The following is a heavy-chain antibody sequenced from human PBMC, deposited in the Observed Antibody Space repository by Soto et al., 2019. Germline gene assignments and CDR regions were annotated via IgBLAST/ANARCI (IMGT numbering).Heavy chain of an antibody. CDR2: IYYSGST. Sequence: QLQLQESGPGLVKPSETLSRTCTVSGGSISSSSYYWGWIRQPPGKGLEWIGCIYYSGSTYYNPSLTIRVTISVDTSKHQFSLKLSSVTAADTAVYYCATLWGQDWGQGTLVTVSS. CDR3: ATLWGQD. V-gene: IGHV4-39*01. J-gene: IGHJ4*02. CDR1: GGSISSSSYY. D-gene: IGHD3-10*01.